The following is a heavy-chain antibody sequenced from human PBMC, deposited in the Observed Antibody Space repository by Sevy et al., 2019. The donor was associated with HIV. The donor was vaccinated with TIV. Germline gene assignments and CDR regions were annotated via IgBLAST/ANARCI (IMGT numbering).Heavy chain of an antibody. V-gene: IGHV3-23*01. D-gene: IGHD3-22*01. CDR3: AKDRIFMIGDAFDI. CDR1: GFTFSSYA. CDR2: ISGSDGST. J-gene: IGHJ3*02. Sequence: GSSLRLSCAASGFTFSSYAMSWVRQAPGKGLEWVSGISGSDGSTYYTDSVKGRFTISRDTSKNTLYLQMNSLRAEDTAVYYCAKDRIFMIGDAFDIWGQGTLVTVSS.